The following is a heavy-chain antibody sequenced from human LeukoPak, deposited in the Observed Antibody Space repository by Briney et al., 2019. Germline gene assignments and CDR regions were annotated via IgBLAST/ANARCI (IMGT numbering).Heavy chain of an antibody. CDR2: ISGSGGST. Sequence: GGSLRLSCAASGFTFSSYAMSWVRQAPGKGLEWVSAISGSGGSTYYADSVKGRFTISRDNSKNTLYLQMNSLRAEDTAVYYCARGSMVDDAFDIWGQGTMVTVSS. J-gene: IGHJ3*02. V-gene: IGHV3-23*01. D-gene: IGHD3-10*01. CDR1: GFTFSSYA. CDR3: ARGSMVDDAFDI.